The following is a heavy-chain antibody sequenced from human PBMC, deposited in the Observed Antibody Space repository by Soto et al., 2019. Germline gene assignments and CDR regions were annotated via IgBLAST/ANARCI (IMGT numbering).Heavy chain of an antibody. J-gene: IGHJ4*02. D-gene: IGHD4-17*01. CDR3: GRDRYGENPPRFFDY. CDR2: ISHFDGDT. Sequence: VQMVQSGAEVKKPGASVKVSCKTSGYTFTNYGVSWVRQAPGQGLEWLGWISHFDGDTKYAERVQGRATLTTDKTRTAFMELRNLRPDDTAVYFCGRDRYGENPPRFFDYWGQGTLVIVSS. V-gene: IGHV1-18*04. CDR1: GYTFTNYG.